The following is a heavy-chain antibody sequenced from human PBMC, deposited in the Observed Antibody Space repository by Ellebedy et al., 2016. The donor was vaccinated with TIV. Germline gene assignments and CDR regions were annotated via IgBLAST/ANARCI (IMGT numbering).Heavy chain of an antibody. V-gene: IGHV3-48*04. CDR2: ISSSSSTI. CDR3: ARDPRLYCSGGSCYVFDP. CDR1: GFTFSSYS. J-gene: IGHJ5*02. D-gene: IGHD2-15*01. Sequence: GESLKISXAASGFTFSSYSMNWVRQAPGKGLEWVSYISSSSSTIYYADSVKGRFTISRDNAKNSLYLQMNSLRAEDTAVYYCARDPRLYCSGGSCYVFDPWGQGTLVTVSS.